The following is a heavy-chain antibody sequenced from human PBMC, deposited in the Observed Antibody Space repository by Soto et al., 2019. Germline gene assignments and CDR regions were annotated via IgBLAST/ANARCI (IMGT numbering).Heavy chain of an antibody. J-gene: IGHJ4*02. V-gene: IGHV1-46*01. Sequence: ASVKVSCKASGYTFTSYDMHWVRQAPGQGLEWMGIINPSGGSTSYAQKFQGRVTMTRDTSTSTVYMEMSSLRSEDTAVYYCARDPGEMVAPDYWGQETLVTVSS. CDR1: GYTFTSYD. CDR3: ARDPGEMVAPDY. D-gene: IGHD2-8*01. CDR2: INPSGGST.